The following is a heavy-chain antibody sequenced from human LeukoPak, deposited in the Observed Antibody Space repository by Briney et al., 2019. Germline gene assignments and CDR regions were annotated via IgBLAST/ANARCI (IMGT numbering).Heavy chain of an antibody. CDR1: GFIFSSYG. CDR2: ISYDGRNK. J-gene: IGHJ4*02. V-gene: IGHV3-30*18. Sequence: PGGSLRLSCAASGFIFSSYGMHWVRQAPGKGLEWVAVISYDGRNKYYADSVKGRFTISRDNSKNMLYLQMNSLRAEDTALYYCSKATPPRDGSNPDYWGQGTLVTVSS. CDR3: SKATPPRDGSNPDY. D-gene: IGHD4-4*01.